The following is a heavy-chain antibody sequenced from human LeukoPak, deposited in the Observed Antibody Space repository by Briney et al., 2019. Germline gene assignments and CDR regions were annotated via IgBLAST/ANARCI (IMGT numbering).Heavy chain of an antibody. Sequence: SETLSLTCTVSGGPISSNSYYWGWIRQPPGKGLEWIGSIYYSGSTYYNPSLKGRVTISVDTSKSQFSLKLSSVTAADTAMYYCARDGYNPIDYWGQGTLVTVSS. D-gene: IGHD5-24*01. V-gene: IGHV4-39*02. CDR2: IYYSGST. CDR3: ARDGYNPIDY. CDR1: GGPISSNSYY. J-gene: IGHJ4*02.